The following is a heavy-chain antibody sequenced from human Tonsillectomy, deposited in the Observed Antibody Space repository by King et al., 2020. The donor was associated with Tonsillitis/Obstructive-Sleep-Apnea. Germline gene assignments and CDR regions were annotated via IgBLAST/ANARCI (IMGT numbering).Heavy chain of an antibody. D-gene: IGHD5-18*01. CDR1: GGSFSGYY. CDR2: INHSGST. J-gene: IGHJ3*02. CDR3: ARVGYSYGWTFDI. V-gene: IGHV4-34*01. Sequence: VQLQQWGAVLLKPSETLSLTCAVYGGSFSGYYWNWIRQPPGKGLEWMGEINHSGSTSSNPSLKSRLTISVDTSRNQFSLKLSSVTAADTALYYCARVGYSYGWTFDIWGQGTMVTVSS.